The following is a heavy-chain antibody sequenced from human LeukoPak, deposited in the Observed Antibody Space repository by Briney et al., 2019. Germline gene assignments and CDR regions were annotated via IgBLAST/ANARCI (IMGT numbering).Heavy chain of an antibody. CDR1: GGSFSGYY. CDR3: AKGSGSSPFDP. V-gene: IGHV4-34*01. Sequence: SETLSLTCAVYGGSFSGYYWSWIRQTPGKGLEWIGEINHSGSTNYNPSLKSRVTISVDTSKNQFSLKLSSVTAADTAVYYCAKGSGSSPFDPWGQGTLVTVSS. CDR2: INHSGST. D-gene: IGHD3-10*01. J-gene: IGHJ5*02.